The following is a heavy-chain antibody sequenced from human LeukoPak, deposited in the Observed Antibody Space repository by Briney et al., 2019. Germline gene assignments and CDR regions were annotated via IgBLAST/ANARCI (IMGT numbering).Heavy chain of an antibody. D-gene: IGHD3-10*01. J-gene: IGHJ4*02. Sequence: GGSLRLSCAASQFTFSRYWMNWVRQAPGKGLEWVASIKQDGIEEYYVESVKGRFTISRDNAKNSLYLQMNSLRAEDTAVYYCARGIYYYGSGSRGYYFDYWGQGTLVTASS. CDR1: QFTFSRYW. V-gene: IGHV3-7*03. CDR2: IKQDGIEE. CDR3: ARGIYYYGSGSRGYYFDY.